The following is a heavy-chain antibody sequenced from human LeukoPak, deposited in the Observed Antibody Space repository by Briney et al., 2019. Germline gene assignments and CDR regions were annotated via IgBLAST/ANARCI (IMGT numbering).Heavy chain of an antibody. CDR1: GYTFTSYG. D-gene: IGHD1-26*01. Sequence: ASVKVSCKASGYTFTSYGISWVRQAPGQGLEWMGWISAYNGNTNYARKLQGRVTMTTDTSTSTAYMELRSLGSDDTAVYYCAKTHGRASIVGATSNFDYWGQGTLVTVSS. CDR2: ISAYNGNT. J-gene: IGHJ4*02. CDR3: AKTHGRASIVGATSNFDY. V-gene: IGHV1-18*01.